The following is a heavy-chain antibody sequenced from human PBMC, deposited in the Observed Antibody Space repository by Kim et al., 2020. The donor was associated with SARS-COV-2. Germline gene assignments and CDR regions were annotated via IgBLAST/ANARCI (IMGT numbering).Heavy chain of an antibody. D-gene: IGHD5-12*01. CDR3: AKWGRDGYNSWDY. V-gene: IGHV3-30*18. CDR1: GFTFSSYG. Sequence: GGSLRLSCAASGFTFSSYGMHWVRQAPGKGLEWVAVISYDGSNKYYADSVKGRFTISRDNSKNTLYLQMNSLRAEDTAVYYCAKWGRDGYNSWDYWGQGTLVTVSS. CDR2: ISYDGSNK. J-gene: IGHJ4*02.